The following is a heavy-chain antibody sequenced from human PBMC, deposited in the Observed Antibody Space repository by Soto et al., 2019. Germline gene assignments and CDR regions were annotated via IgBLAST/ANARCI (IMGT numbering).Heavy chain of an antibody. D-gene: IGHD2-15*01. CDR2: ISAYDGST. CDR1: GYTFTSYG. CDR3: ARDFRFRTPSAAQY. J-gene: IGHJ4*02. V-gene: IGHV1-18*01. Sequence: ASVKVSCKASGYTFTSYGISWVRQAPGQGLEWMGRISAYDGSTNYAQKFQGRVTMTRDTSTSTVYMELSSLRSEDTAVYYCARDFRFRTPSAAQYWGQGTLVTVSS.